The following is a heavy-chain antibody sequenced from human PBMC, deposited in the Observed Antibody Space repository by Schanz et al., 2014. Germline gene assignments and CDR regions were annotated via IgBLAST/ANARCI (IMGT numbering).Heavy chain of an antibody. CDR1: GGTFSSYT. J-gene: IGHJ4*02. Sequence: QVQLVQSGAEVKKPGSSMKVSCKASGGTFSSYTISWVRQAPGQGLEWMGRIIPSLGLAKYEQKFQDKVTITADKSTFTAYMDVSSLRSEDTAVYYCASSGAGYSSSWDFDYWGQGTLVTVSS. CDR2: IIPSLGLA. V-gene: IGHV1-69*02. CDR3: ASSGAGYSSSWDFDY. D-gene: IGHD6-13*01.